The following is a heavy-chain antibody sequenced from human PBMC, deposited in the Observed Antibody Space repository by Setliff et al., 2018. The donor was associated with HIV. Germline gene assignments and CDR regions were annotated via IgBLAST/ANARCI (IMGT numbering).Heavy chain of an antibody. CDR2: ISSGSGST. J-gene: IGHJ4*02. D-gene: IGHD2-21*02. CDR3: AKDFDYDYCGGDCYSGY. Sequence: GGSLRLSCAASGFIFSSYAMSWVRQAPGKGLEWVSLISSGSGSTYYADSVRGRFTISRDNSKNTLYLQMNSLRAEDTAVYYCAKDFDYDYCGGDCYSGYWGQGTLVTVSS. CDR1: GFIFSSYA. V-gene: IGHV3-23*01.